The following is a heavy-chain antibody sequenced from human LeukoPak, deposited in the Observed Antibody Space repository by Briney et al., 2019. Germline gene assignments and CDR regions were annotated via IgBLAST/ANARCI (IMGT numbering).Heavy chain of an antibody. CDR3: ARGPASGDFDY. J-gene: IGHJ4*02. CDR2: INPNSGAT. D-gene: IGHD1-26*01. Sequence: ASVKVSCKTSGYTSIDYYVHWMRQAPGQGLEWMGWINPNSGATKYEQKFQGRVTMTRDTSINTVYMELSGLIFDDTAVYYCARGPASGDFDYWGQGTLVTVSS. V-gene: IGHV1-2*02. CDR1: GYTSIDYY.